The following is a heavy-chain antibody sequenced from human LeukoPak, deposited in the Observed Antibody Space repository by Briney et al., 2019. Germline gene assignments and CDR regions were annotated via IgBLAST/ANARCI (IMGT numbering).Heavy chain of an antibody. CDR3: ARDWDSGYDTYYFDY. D-gene: IGHD5-12*01. Sequence: GGSLRLSCAASGFTFSSYAMHWVRQAPGKGLEWVAVILYDGTNKFYADSVKGRFTISRDNSKNTLYLQMNSLRAEDTAVYYCARDWDSGYDTYYFDYWGQGTLVTVSS. V-gene: IGHV3-30*03. CDR2: ILYDGTNK. J-gene: IGHJ4*02. CDR1: GFTFSSYA.